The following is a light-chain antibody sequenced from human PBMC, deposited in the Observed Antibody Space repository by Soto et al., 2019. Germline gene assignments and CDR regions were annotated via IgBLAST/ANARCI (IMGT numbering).Light chain of an antibody. V-gene: IGKV1-39*01. Sequence: DIQMTQSPSSLSASVGDRVTITCRASHSISSYLNWFQQKPGKAPKVLIYAVSSLQSGVPSRFGGSGSGTDFTLTISSLQPEDFATYYCQQSYSTPFTFGPGTKVEIK. CDR2: AVS. CDR1: HSISSY. J-gene: IGKJ3*01. CDR3: QQSYSTPFT.